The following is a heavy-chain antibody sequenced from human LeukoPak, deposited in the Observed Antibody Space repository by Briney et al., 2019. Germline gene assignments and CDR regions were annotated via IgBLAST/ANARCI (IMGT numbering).Heavy chain of an antibody. J-gene: IGHJ3*01. V-gene: IGHV3-15*01. D-gene: IGHD3-22*01. Sequence: GGSMRLSCVANGLPVTNAWMTWVRQAPGEVLGWVGRITSKSSRDIRVYATPVQGRFTISRDDSKTTVYVQMNSLKTEDTAVYYRITGLWDSSGFYHGDDAFDVWGQRTLGAVSS. CDR3: ITGLWDSSGFYHGDDAFDV. CDR1: GLPVTNAW. CDR2: ITSKSSRDIR.